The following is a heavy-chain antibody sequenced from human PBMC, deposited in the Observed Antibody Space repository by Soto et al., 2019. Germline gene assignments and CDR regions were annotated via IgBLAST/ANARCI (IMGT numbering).Heavy chain of an antibody. J-gene: IGHJ4*02. CDR3: ARASPPFDY. CDR1: GFTLSDYY. CDR2: ISSSSSYT. Sequence: PGGSLRLSCAASGFTLSDYYMSWIRQAPGKGLEWVSYISSSSSYTNYADSVKGRFTISRDNAKNSLYLQMNSLRAEDTAVYYCARASPPFDYWGQGTLVTVSS. V-gene: IGHV3-11*05.